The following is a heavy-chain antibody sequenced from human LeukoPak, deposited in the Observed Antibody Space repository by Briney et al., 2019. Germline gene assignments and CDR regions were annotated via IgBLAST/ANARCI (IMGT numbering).Heavy chain of an antibody. CDR1: GGTFSSYA. Sequence: SVKVSCTASGGTFSSYAISWVRQAPGQGLEWMGRIIPILGIANYAQKFQGRVTITADKSTSTAYMELSSLRSEDTAVYYCARGSIAVAGNWFDPWGQGTLVTVSS. J-gene: IGHJ5*02. CDR3: ARGSIAVAGNWFDP. V-gene: IGHV1-69*04. CDR2: IIPILGIA. D-gene: IGHD6-19*01.